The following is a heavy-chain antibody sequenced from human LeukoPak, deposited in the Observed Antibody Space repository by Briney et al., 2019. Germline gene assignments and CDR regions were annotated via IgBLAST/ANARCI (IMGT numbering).Heavy chain of an antibody. J-gene: IGHJ4*02. CDR2: INHSGST. CDR1: GGSFSGYY. Sequence: ASETLSHTCAVYGGSFSGYYWSWIRQPPGKGLEWIGEINHSGSTNYNPSLKSRVTISVDTSKNQFSLKLSSVTAADTAVYYCARGRYSSGTYDYWGQGTLVTVSS. V-gene: IGHV4-34*01. D-gene: IGHD6-19*01. CDR3: ARGRYSSGTYDY.